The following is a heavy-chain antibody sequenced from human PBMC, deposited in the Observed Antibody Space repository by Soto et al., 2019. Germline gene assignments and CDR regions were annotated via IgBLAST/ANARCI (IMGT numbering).Heavy chain of an antibody. CDR1: GFTFSSYG. J-gene: IGHJ4*02. V-gene: IGHV3-30*18. Sequence: QVQLVESGGGEVQTGRSLRLSCATSGFTFSSYGMHWVRQAPGKGLEWVEVVSHDGSNKYYADSVKGRFTISRDNSKNTLYLQMNSLRAEDTAVYYCAKDRYGAGSYPSGYWGQGTLVTVSS. CDR2: VSHDGSNK. D-gene: IGHD3-10*01. CDR3: AKDRYGAGSYPSGY.